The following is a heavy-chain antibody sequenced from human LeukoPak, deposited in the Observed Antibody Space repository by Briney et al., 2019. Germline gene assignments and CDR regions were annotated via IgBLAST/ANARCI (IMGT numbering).Heavy chain of an antibody. CDR2: KKQDGSEK. Sequence: PGGSLRLSCAASGFTFSSYWMSWVRQAPGKGLEWVANKKQDGSEKYYVDSVKGRFTISRDNAKNSLYLQMNSLRAEDTAVYYCARVDLLGYYYMDVWGKGTTVTVSS. D-gene: IGHD3-9*01. V-gene: IGHV3-7*01. CDR3: ARVDLLGYYYMDV. J-gene: IGHJ6*03. CDR1: GFTFSSYW.